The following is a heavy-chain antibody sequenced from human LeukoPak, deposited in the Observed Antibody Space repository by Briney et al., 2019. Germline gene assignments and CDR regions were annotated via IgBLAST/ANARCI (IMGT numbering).Heavy chain of an antibody. Sequence: GASVKVSCKASGGTFISYAISWVRQAPGQGLEWMGGIIPIFGTANYAQKFQGRVTITADESTSTAYMELSSLRSEDTAAYYCARDLRDSSGWDYWGQGTLVTVSS. V-gene: IGHV1-69*13. J-gene: IGHJ4*02. D-gene: IGHD6-19*01. CDR2: IIPIFGTA. CDR1: GGTFISYA. CDR3: ARDLRDSSGWDY.